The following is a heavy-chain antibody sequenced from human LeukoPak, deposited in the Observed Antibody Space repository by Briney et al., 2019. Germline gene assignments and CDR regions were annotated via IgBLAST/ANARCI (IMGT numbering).Heavy chain of an antibody. J-gene: IGHJ4*02. V-gene: IGHV1-46*01. CDR1: GYTFTSYY. D-gene: IGHD3-9*01. CDR3: ARAGDFDWLSNPLDY. Sequence: ASVKVSCKASGYTFTSYYMHWVRQAPGQGLEWMGIINPSGGSTSYAQRFQGRVTMTRDMSTSTVYMELSSLRSEDTAVYYCARAGDFDWLSNPLDYWGQGTLVTVSS. CDR2: INPSGGST.